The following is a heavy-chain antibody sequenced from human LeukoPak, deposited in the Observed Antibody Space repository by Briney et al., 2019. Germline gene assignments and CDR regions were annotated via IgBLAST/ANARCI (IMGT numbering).Heavy chain of an antibody. CDR3: ARVPSRRYCSGGSCYPYYYYGMDV. CDR1: GGSFSGYY. V-gene: IGHV4-34*01. J-gene: IGHJ6*02. Sequence: SETLSLTCAVYGGSFSGYYWSWIRQPPGKGLEWIGEINHSGSTNDNPSLKSRVTISVDTSKNQFSLKLSSVTAADTAVYYCARVPSRRYCSGGSCYPYYYYGMDVWGQGTTVTVSS. D-gene: IGHD2-15*01. CDR2: INHSGST.